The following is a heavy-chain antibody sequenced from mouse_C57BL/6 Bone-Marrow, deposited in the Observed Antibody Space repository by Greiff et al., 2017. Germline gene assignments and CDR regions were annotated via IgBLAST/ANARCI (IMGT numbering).Heavy chain of an antibody. Sequence: QVQLKQSGAELARPGASVKLSCKASGYTFTSYGISWVKQRTGQGLEWIGEIYPRSGNTYYNEKFKGKDTLTADKSSSTAYMELRSLTSEDSAVYFCARRIYYDYGYWGQGTTLTVSS. J-gene: IGHJ2*01. V-gene: IGHV1-81*01. CDR1: GYTFTSYG. CDR2: IYPRSGNT. D-gene: IGHD2-4*01. CDR3: ARRIYYDYGY.